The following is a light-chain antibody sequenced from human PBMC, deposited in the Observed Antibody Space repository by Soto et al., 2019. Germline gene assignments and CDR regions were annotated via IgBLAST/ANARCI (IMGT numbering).Light chain of an antibody. CDR2: AAS. J-gene: IGKJ2*01. CDR3: QQAYITPYT. Sequence: DIQVTQSPVSLPASVGDRVTVTCRTSQGISTYLNWYQHKAGDAPRLLISAASDLQKGVPSRFSGSGSGADFTLTISSLRPEDFATYYCQQAYITPYTFGQGTKLEI. V-gene: IGKV1-39*01. CDR1: QGISTY.